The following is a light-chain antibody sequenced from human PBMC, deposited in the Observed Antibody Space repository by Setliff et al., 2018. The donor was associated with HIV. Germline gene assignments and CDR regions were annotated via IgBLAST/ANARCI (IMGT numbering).Light chain of an antibody. V-gene: IGLV2-11*01. CDR3: CSYAGSYTSLYV. J-gene: IGLJ1*01. CDR1: SSVVGASNS. CDR2: DVS. Sequence: QSALTQPRSVSGSPGQSVTISCTGTSSVVGASNSVSWYQHHPGKAPKVIIYDVSDRPSGVPDRFSGSKSGNTASLTISGLQAGDEADYYCCSYAGSYTSLYVFGTGTKV.